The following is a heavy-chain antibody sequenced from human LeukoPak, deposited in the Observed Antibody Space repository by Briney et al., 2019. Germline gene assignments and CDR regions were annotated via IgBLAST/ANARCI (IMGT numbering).Heavy chain of an antibody. Sequence: GGSLRLSCAASGLTVSSNYMSWVRQAPGKGLEWVSVIYSGGSTYYADSVKGRFTISGDNSKNTLYLQMNSLRAEDTAVYYCARGIVATIRDYYYGMDVWGKGTTVTVSS. V-gene: IGHV3-53*01. D-gene: IGHD5-12*01. CDR3: ARGIVATIRDYYYGMDV. CDR2: IYSGGST. CDR1: GLTVSSNY. J-gene: IGHJ6*04.